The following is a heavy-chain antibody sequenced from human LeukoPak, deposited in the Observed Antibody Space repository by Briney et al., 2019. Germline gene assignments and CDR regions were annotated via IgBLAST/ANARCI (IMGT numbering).Heavy chain of an antibody. J-gene: IGHJ3*02. D-gene: IGHD6-19*01. Sequence: PGRSLRLSCAASGFTFDDYAMHWVRQAPGKGLEWVSGISWNSGSIGYADSVKGRFTSSRDNAKNSLYLQMNSLRAEDTALYYCAKDRTSGWSQSGAFDIWGKGTMVTVS. V-gene: IGHV3-9*01. CDR2: ISWNSGSI. CDR1: GFTFDDYA. CDR3: AKDRTSGWSQSGAFDI.